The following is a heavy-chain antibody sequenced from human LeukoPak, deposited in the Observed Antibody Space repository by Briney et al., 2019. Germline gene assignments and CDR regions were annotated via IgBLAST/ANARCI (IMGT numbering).Heavy chain of an antibody. V-gene: IGHV4-59*02. CDR3: AREAHTPPEVVTAIGAFDI. Sequence: SETLSLTCTVSGGSVSYYYWSWIRQPPGKGLEWIGYIYNSGGTNYNPSLKSRVTISIDTSKNQFSLKLNSVTAADTAVYYCAREAHTPPEVVTAIGAFDIWGQGTMVTVSS. J-gene: IGHJ3*02. CDR2: IYNSGGT. CDR1: GGSVSYYY. D-gene: IGHD2-21*02.